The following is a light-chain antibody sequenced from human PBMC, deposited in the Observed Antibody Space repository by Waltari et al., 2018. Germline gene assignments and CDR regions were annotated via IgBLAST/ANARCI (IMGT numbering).Light chain of an antibody. V-gene: IGKV3-15*01. J-gene: IGKJ2*01. CDR1: QSVSSN. CDR2: GAS. CDR3: QQYNNWPPYT. Sequence: EIVMTQSPVTLSVSPGERATLSCRASQSVSSNLALYQQKPGQAPRLLIYGASTRATGLPARFSGSGSGTDFTLTISSLQSEDFAVYYCQQYNNWPPYTFGQGTKLEIK.